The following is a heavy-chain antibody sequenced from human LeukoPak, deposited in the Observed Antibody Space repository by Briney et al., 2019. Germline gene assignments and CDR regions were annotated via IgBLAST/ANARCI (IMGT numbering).Heavy chain of an antibody. J-gene: IGHJ4*02. CDR1: GFIFSSYS. CDR3: ASLHSRLGGEWPL. Sequence: GGSLRLSCAASGFIFSSYSMNWVRQAPGKGLEWVAVTSSDGTDKYVDSVKGRFTISRDNSKNTLYLHMNSLRPEDTAVYYCASLHSRLGGEWPLWGQGTRVTVSS. V-gene: IGHV3-30*03. D-gene: IGHD3-10*01. CDR2: TSSDGTDK.